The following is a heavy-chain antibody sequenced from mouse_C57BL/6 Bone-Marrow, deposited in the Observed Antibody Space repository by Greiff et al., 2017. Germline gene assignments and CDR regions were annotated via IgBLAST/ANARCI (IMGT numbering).Heavy chain of an antibody. D-gene: IGHD1-1*01. Sequence: QVQLQQPGAELVKPGASVKVSCKASGYTFTSYWMHWVKQRPGQGLEWIGRIHPSDSDTNYNQKFKGKATLTVDKSSSTAYMQLSSLTSEDSAVYYCGIPMYYYGSSPWFAYWGQGTLVTVSA. J-gene: IGHJ3*01. V-gene: IGHV1-74*01. CDR1: GYTFTSYW. CDR2: IHPSDSDT. CDR3: GIPMYYYGSSPWFAY.